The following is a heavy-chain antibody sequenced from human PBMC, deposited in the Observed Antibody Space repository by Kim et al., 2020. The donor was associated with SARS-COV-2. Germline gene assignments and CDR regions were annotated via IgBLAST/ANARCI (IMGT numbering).Heavy chain of an antibody. J-gene: IGHJ3*02. CDR1: GGTFSSYS. V-gene: IGHV1-69*04. CDR2: IIPILNIT. Sequence: SVKVSCKTSGGTFSSYSISWVRQAPGQGLEWLGRIIPILNITKNAQKFQGRVSITADKSTNTAYMELSSLRSEDTAVYYCARAANSGWLGDAFDIWCQGTIVSVSS. D-gene: IGHD6-19*01. CDR3: ARAANSGWLGDAFDI.